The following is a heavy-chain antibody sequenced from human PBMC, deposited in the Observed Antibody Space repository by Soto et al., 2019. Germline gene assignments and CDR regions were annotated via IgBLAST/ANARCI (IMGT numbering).Heavy chain of an antibody. CDR2: IYSGHTT. V-gene: IGHV3-53*01. D-gene: IGHD3-3*01. CDR3: VRGPSDHKLRLVEWPYGDY. Sequence: EVQLVESGGGLIQPGGSLRLSCVASGFIVSSNQMSWVRQAPGKGLEWVSVIYSGHTTYYADSVEGRFTISRDDSKNTLYLQMNSLTVEDTAVYYCVRGPSDHKLRLVEWPYGDYWGQGALVTVSS. J-gene: IGHJ4*02. CDR1: GFIVSSNQ.